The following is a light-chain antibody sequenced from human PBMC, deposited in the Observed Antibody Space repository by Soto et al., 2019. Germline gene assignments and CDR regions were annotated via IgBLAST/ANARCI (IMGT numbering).Light chain of an antibody. Sequence: LTQPASVSGSPGQSITISCTGTSSDVGSYNLVSWYQQHPGKAPKLMIYEGSKRPSGVSNRFSGSKSGNTASLTISGLQAEDQPDYYCCSYAGSSTFVFGTGTKVTVL. CDR1: SSDVGSYNL. CDR2: EGS. J-gene: IGLJ1*01. V-gene: IGLV2-23*03. CDR3: CSYAGSSTFV.